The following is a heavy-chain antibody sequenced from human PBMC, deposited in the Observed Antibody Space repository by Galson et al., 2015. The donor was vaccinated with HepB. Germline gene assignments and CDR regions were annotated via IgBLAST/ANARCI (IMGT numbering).Heavy chain of an antibody. J-gene: IGHJ4*02. D-gene: IGHD3-22*01. CDR3: ATSLYYYDSSGYPE. V-gene: IGHV1-24*01. CDR2: FDPEDGET. CDR1: GYTLTELS. Sequence: SVKVSCKASGYTLTELSMHWVRQAPGKGLEWMGGFDPEDGETIYAQKFQGRVTMTEDTSTDTAYMELSSLRSEDTAVYYCATSLYYYDSSGYPEWGQGTLVTVSS.